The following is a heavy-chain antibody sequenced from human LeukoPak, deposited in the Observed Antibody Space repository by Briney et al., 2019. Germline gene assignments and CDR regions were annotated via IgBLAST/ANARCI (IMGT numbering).Heavy chain of an antibody. V-gene: IGHV4-39*01. CDR1: DGSISSSSYY. CDR3: AKGAGPPWFDP. CDR2: IYYSGSS. D-gene: IGHD6-19*01. Sequence: SETLSLTCTVSDGSISSSSYYWGWIRQPPGKGLEWIGSIYYSGSSYYNPSLKSRVTISIDTSRNQFSLNLSSVTAADTAVYYCAKGAGPPWFDPWGQGTLVTVSS. J-gene: IGHJ5*02.